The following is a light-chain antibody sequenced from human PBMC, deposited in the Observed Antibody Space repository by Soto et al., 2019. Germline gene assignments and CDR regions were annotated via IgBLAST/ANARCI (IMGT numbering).Light chain of an antibody. CDR2: EVT. J-gene: IGLJ2*01. CDR1: SSDVGAYNF. CDR3: SSYTSSSHVV. Sequence: QSALTQPASVSGFPGQSITISCAGSSSDVGAYNFVSWYQQHPGKAPKLMIYEVTSRPSGISRRFSGSKSANTASLTISGLQPEDEADYYCSSYTSSSHVVFGGGTKLTVL. V-gene: IGLV2-14*01.